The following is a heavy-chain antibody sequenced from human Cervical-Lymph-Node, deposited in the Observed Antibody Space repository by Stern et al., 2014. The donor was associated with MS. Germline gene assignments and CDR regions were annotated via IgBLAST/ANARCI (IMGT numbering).Heavy chain of an antibody. D-gene: IGHD5/OR15-5a*01. CDR1: GYTFIRYY. J-gene: IGHJ6*02. Sequence: QMQLVQSGAQVKKPWASVKVSCQGSGYTFIRYYIHWVRQAPGQGLEWMGIVNANGGSARYAQKFQGRVTMASDTSTSTVSMELSSLRSEDTAVYYCATLYDSSGNYGMEVWGQGTTVIVSS. CDR2: VNANGGSA. V-gene: IGHV1-46*01. CDR3: ATLYDSSGNYGMEV.